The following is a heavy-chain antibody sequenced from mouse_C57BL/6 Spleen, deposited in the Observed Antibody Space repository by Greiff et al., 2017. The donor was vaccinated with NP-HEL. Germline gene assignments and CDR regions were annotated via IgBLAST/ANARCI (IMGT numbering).Heavy chain of an antibody. J-gene: IGHJ4*01. D-gene: IGHD2-5*01. CDR1: GYTFTSYW. CDR2: IDPSDSYT. CDR3: ALVTTWGYYYAMDY. Sequence: QVQLQQPGAELVMPGASVKLSCKASGYTFTSYWMHWVKPRPGQGLEWIGEIDPSDSYTNYNQKFKGKSTLTVDKSSSTAYMQLSSLTSEDSAVYYCALVTTWGYYYAMDYWGQGTSVTVSS. V-gene: IGHV1-69*01.